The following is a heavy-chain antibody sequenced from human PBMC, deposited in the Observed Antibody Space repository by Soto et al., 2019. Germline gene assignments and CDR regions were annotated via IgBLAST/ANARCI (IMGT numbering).Heavy chain of an antibody. Sequence: GGSLRLSCAASGFTFSSYGMHWVRQAPGKGLEWVAVISYDGSNKYYADSVKGRFTISRDNSKNTLYLQMNSLRAEDTAVYYCAKDPYSGGYDPFNYFDYWGQGTLVTVSS. CDR1: GFTFSSYG. V-gene: IGHV3-30*18. D-gene: IGHD5-12*01. CDR2: ISYDGSNK. J-gene: IGHJ4*02. CDR3: AKDPYSGGYDPFNYFDY.